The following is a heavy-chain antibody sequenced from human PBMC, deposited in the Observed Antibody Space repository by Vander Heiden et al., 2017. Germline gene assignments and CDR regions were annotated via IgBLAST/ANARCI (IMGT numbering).Heavy chain of an antibody. CDR1: GFTFSSNS. V-gene: IGHV3-21*01. J-gene: IGHJ5*02. CDR3: ARLSKLVVTA. D-gene: IGHD2-21*02. Sequence: EVQLVESGGGLAKPGGSLRLACAASGFTFSSNSMNWVRQAPGKGLEWVSSISSSSSYIYYADSVKGRFTISRDNAKNSLYLQMNSLRAEDTAVYYCARLSKLVVTAWGQGTLVTVSS. CDR2: ISSSSSYI.